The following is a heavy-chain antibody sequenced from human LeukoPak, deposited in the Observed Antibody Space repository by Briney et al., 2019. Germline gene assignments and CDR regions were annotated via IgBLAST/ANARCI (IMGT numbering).Heavy chain of an antibody. V-gene: IGHV3-21*04. CDR1: GFTFSTYN. Sequence: GGSLRLSCAASGFTFSTYNMNWVRQAPGKGLEWVSSITSDSRYMYYADSVKGRFTISRDNSKNTLYLQMNSLRAEDTAVYYCAKAISFPWFDPWGQGTLVTVSS. CDR2: ITSDSRYM. J-gene: IGHJ5*02. CDR3: AKAISFPWFDP.